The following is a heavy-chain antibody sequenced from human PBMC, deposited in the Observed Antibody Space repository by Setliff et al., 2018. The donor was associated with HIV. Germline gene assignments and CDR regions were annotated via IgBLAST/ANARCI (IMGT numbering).Heavy chain of an antibody. D-gene: IGHD1-20*01. V-gene: IGHV1-18*01. CDR3: ARMRGGHNIREGAFDI. J-gene: IGHJ3*02. Sequence: ASVKVSCKASGYSFSSYGIGWVRLAPGQGLEWMGWMSTDNGNTNYAQKVQGRVTMTTDTGTRTAYMELRSLRSDDTAMYYCARMRGGHNIREGAFDIWGQGTMLTVSS. CDR2: MSTDNGNT. CDR1: GYSFSSYG.